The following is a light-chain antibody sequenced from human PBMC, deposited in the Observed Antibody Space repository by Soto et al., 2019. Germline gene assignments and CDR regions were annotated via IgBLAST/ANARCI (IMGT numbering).Light chain of an antibody. V-gene: IGLV2-11*01. Sequence: SAPAPPSPLSWSPGQSITPSPPGTSSDVESYNLVSWYQQHPGKAPKVMIYDVSKRPSGVPDRFSGSKSGNTASLTLSGLQAEDEADYYCCSYAGSYTFYVFGTGTKVTVL. J-gene: IGLJ1*01. CDR1: SSDVESYNL. CDR3: CSYAGSYTFYV. CDR2: DVS.